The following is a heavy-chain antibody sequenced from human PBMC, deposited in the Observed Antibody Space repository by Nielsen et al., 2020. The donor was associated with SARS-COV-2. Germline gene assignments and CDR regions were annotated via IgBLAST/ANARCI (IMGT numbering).Heavy chain of an antibody. V-gene: IGHV3-33*05. J-gene: IGHJ4*02. CDR2: ISYDGRDA. D-gene: IGHD3-22*01. CDR3: AREGYDSSGYYYVQGRYYFDY. Sequence: VRQMPGKGLEWVAIISYDGRDAYYADSVKGRFTISRDNSKNTLYLQMNSLRAEDTAVYYCAREGYDSSGYYYVQGRYYFDYWGQGTLVTVSS.